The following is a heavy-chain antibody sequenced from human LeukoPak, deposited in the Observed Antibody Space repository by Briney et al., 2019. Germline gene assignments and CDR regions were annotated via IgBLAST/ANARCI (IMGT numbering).Heavy chain of an antibody. D-gene: IGHD1-1*01. CDR1: GFTFSSYA. Sequence: GGSLRLSCATSGFTFSSYAMNWVRQAPGKGLEWVSVVSGSGTTTYYADSVKGRFTFSRDNSKNTLYLQMNSLRAEDTAVYYCARDRVNWNDVGGLFDYWGQGTLVTVSS. J-gene: IGHJ4*02. V-gene: IGHV3-23*01. CDR2: VSGSGTTT. CDR3: ARDRVNWNDVGGLFDY.